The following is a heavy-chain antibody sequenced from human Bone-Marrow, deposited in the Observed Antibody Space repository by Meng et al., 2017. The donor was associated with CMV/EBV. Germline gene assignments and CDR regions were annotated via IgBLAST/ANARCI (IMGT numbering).Heavy chain of an antibody. V-gene: IGHV3-11*01. D-gene: IGHD1-14*01. CDR2: ISGSSTTT. Sequence: GESLKISCAASEFTFSDYYMSWIRQAPGKGPEWLSYISGSSTTTYYADSVKGRFTISRDNAKKSPYLQMNSLRAEDTAVYYCARAYNVPGWFDPWGQGTPVTVSS. J-gene: IGHJ5*02. CDR1: EFTFSDYY. CDR3: ARAYNVPGWFDP.